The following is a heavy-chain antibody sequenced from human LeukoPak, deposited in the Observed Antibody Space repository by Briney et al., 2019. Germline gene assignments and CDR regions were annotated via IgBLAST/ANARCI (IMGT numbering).Heavy chain of an antibody. V-gene: IGHV1-69*05. D-gene: IGHD3-10*01. J-gene: IGHJ6*03. CDR2: IIPIFGTA. Sequence: SVKVSCKASGGTFSSYAISWVRQAPGQGLEWMGGIIPIFGTANYAQKFQGGVTITTDESTSTAYMELSSLRSEDTAVYYCARGRGRSDYYGSGSYYRDYYYYMDVWGKGTTDTVSS. CDR1: GGTFSSYA. CDR3: ARGRGRSDYYGSGSYYRDYYYYMDV.